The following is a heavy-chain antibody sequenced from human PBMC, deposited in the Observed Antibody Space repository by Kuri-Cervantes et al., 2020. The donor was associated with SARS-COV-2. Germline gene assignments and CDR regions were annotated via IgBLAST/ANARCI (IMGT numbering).Heavy chain of an antibody. D-gene: IGHD4-17*01. CDR3: AKDPNGDYVGAFDF. CDR1: RFTFNTYA. CDR2: ISGSGGST. Sequence: GESLKIYCPASRFTFNTYAMSWVRQAPGKGLEWVSAISGSGGSTCYADSVKGRFTISRDNSKNTLYLQMNSLRAEDTAVYYCAKDPNGDYVGAFDFWGQGTLVTVSS. V-gene: IGHV3-23*01. J-gene: IGHJ3*01.